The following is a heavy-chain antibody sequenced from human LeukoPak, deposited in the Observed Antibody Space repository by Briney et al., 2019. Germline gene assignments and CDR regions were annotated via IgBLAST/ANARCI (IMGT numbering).Heavy chain of an antibody. CDR1: GGSISSSSYY. D-gene: IGHD6-19*01. Sequence: SETLSLTCTVSGGSISSSSYYWGWIRQPPGEGLEWIGSIYYSGSTYYNPSLKSRVTISVDTSKNQFSLKLSSVTAADTAVYYCARRRPYSSGWYGWGQGTLVTVSS. CDR3: ARRRPYSSGWYG. J-gene: IGHJ4*02. V-gene: IGHV4-39*01. CDR2: IYYSGST.